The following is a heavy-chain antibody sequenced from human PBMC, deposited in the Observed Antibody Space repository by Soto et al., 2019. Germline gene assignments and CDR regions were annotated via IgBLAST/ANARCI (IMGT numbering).Heavy chain of an antibody. CDR1: GFTFSSYW. V-gene: IGHV3-7*01. CDR2: IKQDGSEK. Sequence: EVQLVESGGGLVQPGGSLRLSCAASGFTFSSYWMSWVRQAPGKGLEWVANIKQDGSEKYYVDSVKGRFTISRDNAKNSQYLQMNSLRAEDTAVYYCAFDMENYYYMDVWGKGTTVTVSS. CDR3: AFDMENYYYMDV. D-gene: IGHD3-9*01. J-gene: IGHJ6*03.